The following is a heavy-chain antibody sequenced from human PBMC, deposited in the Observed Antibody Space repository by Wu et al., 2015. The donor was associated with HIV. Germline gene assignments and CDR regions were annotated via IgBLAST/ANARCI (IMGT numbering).Heavy chain of an antibody. Sequence: QVLLVQSGAEVKKPGASVKISCLTSGYTFTGHYIHWVRQAPGQGLEWMGWINPDSGGTNYAEKFQDRVTMTGDTSISTAYMELRGLRSDDTAVYYCARVAIQIYLGSEKTNMDVWGERDRQSPSP. D-gene: IGHD5-18*01. CDR2: INPDSGGT. CDR3: ARVAIQIYLGSEKTNMDV. CDR1: GYTFTGHY. V-gene: IGHV1-2*02. J-gene: IGHJ6*03.